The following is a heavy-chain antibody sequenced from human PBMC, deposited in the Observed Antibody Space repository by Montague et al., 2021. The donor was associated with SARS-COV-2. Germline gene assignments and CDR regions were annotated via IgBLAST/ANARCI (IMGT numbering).Heavy chain of an antibody. CDR2: IGGSGVDT. CDR1: GVSFSNYV. V-gene: IGHV3-23*01. D-gene: IGHD2-15*01. J-gene: IGHJ6*02. CDR3: AKSGYCNTKCAALDV. Sequence: SLRLSCAASGVSFSNYVMNWVRQAPGKGLEWVSSIGGSGVDTYYADSVKGRFAISRDKSKNTLYLQMDSLRAEDTALYHCAKSGYCNTKCAALDVWGQGTTVTVSS.